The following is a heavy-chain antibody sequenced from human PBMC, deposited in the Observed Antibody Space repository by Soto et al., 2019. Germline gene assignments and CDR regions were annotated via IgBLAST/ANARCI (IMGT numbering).Heavy chain of an antibody. CDR1: GFTFSSYG. D-gene: IGHD3-22*01. Sequence: QVQLVESGGGVVQPGRSLRLSCAASGFTFSSYGMHWVRQAPGKGLEWVAVISYDGSNKYYADSVKGRFTISRDNSKNTLYLQMNILRAEDTAVYYCAKDRYDSSGYYFDYWGQGTLVTVSS. CDR2: ISYDGSNK. V-gene: IGHV3-30*18. CDR3: AKDRYDSSGYYFDY. J-gene: IGHJ4*02.